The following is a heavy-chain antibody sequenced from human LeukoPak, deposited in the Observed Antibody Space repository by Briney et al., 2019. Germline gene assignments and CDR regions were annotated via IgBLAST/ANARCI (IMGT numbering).Heavy chain of an antibody. CDR2: SSWNSGSI. Sequence: GGSLRLSCAAAGVTFDDYAMHWVRQAPGKGLEGVSGSSWNSGSIGYADSVKGRFTISRDNANNSLYLQINSLRAEDTALYYCAKGATGVLYYYYYLDVWGKGTTVTVSS. CDR1: GVTFDDYA. CDR3: AKGATGVLYYYYYLDV. D-gene: IGHD7-27*01. V-gene: IGHV3-9*01. J-gene: IGHJ6*03.